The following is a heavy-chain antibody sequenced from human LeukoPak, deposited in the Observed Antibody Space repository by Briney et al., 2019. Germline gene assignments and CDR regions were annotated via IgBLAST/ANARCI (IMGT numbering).Heavy chain of an antibody. D-gene: IGHD3-16*01. Sequence: GGSLRLSCAASGFTFSDSWMSWVRQAPGKGLEWVANMNQDGSEKDYVDSVKGRFAISRDNARNSLYLQMGSLRAEDTAVYYCATYTHWVAGDVWGQGTTVTVSS. J-gene: IGHJ6*02. CDR3: ATYTHWVAGDV. CDR1: GFTFSDSW. V-gene: IGHV3-7*01. CDR2: MNQDGSEK.